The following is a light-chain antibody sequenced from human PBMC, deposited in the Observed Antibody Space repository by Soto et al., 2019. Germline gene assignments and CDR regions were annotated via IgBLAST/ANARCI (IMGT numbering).Light chain of an antibody. J-gene: IGLJ1*01. Sequence: QSPLTQPACVSLSPGQSITISCIGTSSDIGSYDHVAWYQQFPGKIPKLIIYAVSARPSGVSDRFSGSKSGISASLTISGLQTEDEADYYCISYTDRQSYLFGPGTKVTVL. CDR2: AVS. CDR1: SSDIGSYDH. CDR3: ISYTDRQSYL. V-gene: IGLV2-14*03.